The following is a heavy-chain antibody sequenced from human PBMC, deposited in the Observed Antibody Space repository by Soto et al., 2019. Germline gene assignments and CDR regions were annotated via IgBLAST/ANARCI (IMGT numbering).Heavy chain of an antibody. CDR1: GFTFSDHY. Sequence: PGGSLRLSCAASGFTFSDHYMDWVRQAPGKGLEWVGRTRNKANSYTTEYAASVKGRFTISRDESKNSLYLQMNSLKTEDTAVYYCARDRGYKDYWGQGALVTVSS. V-gene: IGHV3-72*01. D-gene: IGHD1-20*01. CDR2: TRNKANSYTT. J-gene: IGHJ4*02. CDR3: ARDRGYKDY.